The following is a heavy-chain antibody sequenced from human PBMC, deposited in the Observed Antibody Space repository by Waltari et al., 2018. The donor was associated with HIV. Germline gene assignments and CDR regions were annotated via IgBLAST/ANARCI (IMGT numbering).Heavy chain of an antibody. CDR3: ARIDKETTTYGMDV. Sequence: QVQLQESGPGLVKPSQTLSLTCTVSGGSISSGDYYWSWIRQHPGKGLEWIGYIYYSGSINSNPSLKSRVTISADTSKNQFSLKLSSVTAADTAVYYLARIDKETTTYGMDVWAKGPRSPSP. V-gene: IGHV4-31*03. D-gene: IGHD1-26*01. CDR2: IYYSGSI. CDR1: GGSISSGDYY. J-gene: IGHJ6*02.